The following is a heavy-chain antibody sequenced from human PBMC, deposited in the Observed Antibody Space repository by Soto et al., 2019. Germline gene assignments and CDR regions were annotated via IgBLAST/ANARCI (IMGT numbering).Heavy chain of an antibody. J-gene: IGHJ5*02. CDR1: GFTFSIYA. D-gene: IGHD1-7*01. V-gene: IGHV3-64*04. CDR3: AKDRRYNWNYSWFDP. CDR2: ISTNGGST. Sequence: GGSLRLSCSASGFTFSIYAMHWVRQAPGKGLEYVSSISTNGGSTHYADSVKGRFTISRDNSKNTLYLQMNSLRAEDTAVYYCAKDRRYNWNYSWFDPWGQGTLVTVSS.